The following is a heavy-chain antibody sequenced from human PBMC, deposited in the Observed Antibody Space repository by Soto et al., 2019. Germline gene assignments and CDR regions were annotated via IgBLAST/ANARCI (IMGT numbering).Heavy chain of an antibody. D-gene: IGHD6-19*01. CDR2: ISSSGSTI. Sequence: QVQLVESGGGLVKPGGSLRLSCAASGFTFSDYYMSWIRQAPGKGLEWVSYISSSGSTIYYADSVKGRFTISRDNAKNSLYLQMNSLRAEDTAVYYCARVVTKGWLVRPPHWFDPWGQGTLVTVSS. CDR1: GFTFSDYY. J-gene: IGHJ5*02. V-gene: IGHV3-11*01. CDR3: ARVVTKGWLVRPPHWFDP.